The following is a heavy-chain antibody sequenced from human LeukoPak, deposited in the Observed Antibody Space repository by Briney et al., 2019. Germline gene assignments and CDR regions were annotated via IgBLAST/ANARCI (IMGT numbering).Heavy chain of an antibody. Sequence: GGSLRLSCAASGFTVSSNYMSWVRQAPGKGLEWVSVIYSGGSTYYADSVKGRFTISRDNSKNTLYLQMNSLRAEDTAVYYCARGQGAAGTGVRHLAYWGQGTLVTVSS. CDR1: GFTVSSNY. D-gene: IGHD6-13*01. J-gene: IGHJ4*02. CDR2: IYSGGST. V-gene: IGHV3-66*01. CDR3: ARGQGAAGTGVRHLAY.